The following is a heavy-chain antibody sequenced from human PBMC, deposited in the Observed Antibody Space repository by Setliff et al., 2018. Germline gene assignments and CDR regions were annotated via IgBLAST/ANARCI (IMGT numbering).Heavy chain of an antibody. V-gene: IGHV4-34*01. CDR2: ITHTGTTGST. CDR1: GGTFTYYY. CDR3: ARGRNVASRLLDS. Sequence: SETLSLTCAASGGTFTYYYWTWIRQSPAKGLEWIGEITHTGTTGSTKYKPSLKSRVTMSIDTSKNQFSLMVTSVTAADTAVYYCARGRNVASRLLDSWGQGTLVTSPQ. D-gene: IGHD6-6*01. J-gene: IGHJ4*02.